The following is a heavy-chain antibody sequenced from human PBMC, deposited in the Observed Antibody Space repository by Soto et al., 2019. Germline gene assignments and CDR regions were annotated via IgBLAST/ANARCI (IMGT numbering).Heavy chain of an antibody. CDR1: GFSLSTSGMC. CDR2: IDWDDDK. D-gene: IGHD3-22*01. J-gene: IGHJ3*02. Sequence: SGPTLVNPTQTLTLTCTFSGFSLSTSGMCVSWIRQPPGKALEWLALIDWDDDKYYSTSLKTRLTISKDTSKNQVVLTMTNMDPVDTATYYCARIIDDSSFYYYVGIPPGAFDIWGQGTLVTISS. CDR3: ARIIDDSSFYYYVGIPPGAFDI. V-gene: IGHV2-70*01.